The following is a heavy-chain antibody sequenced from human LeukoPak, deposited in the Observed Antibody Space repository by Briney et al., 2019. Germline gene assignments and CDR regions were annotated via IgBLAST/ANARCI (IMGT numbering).Heavy chain of an antibody. V-gene: IGHV3-23*01. D-gene: IGHD6-13*01. CDR1: GFTFSNNG. Sequence: PGGSLRLSCAASGFTFSNNGLSWFRQAPGKGLEWVSDISGSGYTYYAESVKGRFTISRDNSKNTLYLQMNSLRAEDTALYYASGHGSSSYWGQGTLVAVSS. CDR3: SGHGSSSY. J-gene: IGHJ4*02. CDR2: ISGSGYT.